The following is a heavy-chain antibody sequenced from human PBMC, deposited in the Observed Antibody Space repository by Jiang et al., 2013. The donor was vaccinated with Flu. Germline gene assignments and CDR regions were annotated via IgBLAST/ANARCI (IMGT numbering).Heavy chain of an antibody. CDR1: GGSISSSSYY. Sequence: LLKPSETLSLTCTVSGGSISSSSYYWGWIRQPPGKGLEWIGSIYYSGSTYYNPSLKSRVTISVDTSKNQFSLKLSSVTAADTAVYYCARHSSGWFPRTNWFDPWGQGTLVTVSS. V-gene: IGHV4-39*01. CDR2: IYYSGST. J-gene: IGHJ5*02. D-gene: IGHD6-19*01. CDR3: ARHSSGWFPRTNWFDP.